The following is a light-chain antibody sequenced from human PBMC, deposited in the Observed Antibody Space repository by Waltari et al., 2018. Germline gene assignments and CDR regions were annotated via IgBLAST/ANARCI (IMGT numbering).Light chain of an antibody. CDR1: QSISRF. CDR2: DAS. CDR3: QKYGRLPAT. Sequence: DIMLTQSPGTLSVSPGERATLSCRASQSISRFLAWYQHKPGKAPRLLIYDASSRATGIPDRFSVRASGTDFSLTISRLGPEEFAVYYCQKYGRLPATFGQGTKVEIE. J-gene: IGKJ1*01. V-gene: IGKV3-20*01.